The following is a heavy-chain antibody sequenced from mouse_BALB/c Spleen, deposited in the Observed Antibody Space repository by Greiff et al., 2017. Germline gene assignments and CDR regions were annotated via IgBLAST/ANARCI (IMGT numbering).Heavy chain of an antibody. J-gene: IGHJ2*01. CDR2: IYPSDSYT. CDR3: TRSDYGYDY. V-gene: IGHV1-69*02. CDR1: GYTFTSYW. Sequence: QVQLQQSGAELVRPGASVKLSCKASGYTFTSYWINWVKQRPGQGLEWIGNIYPSDSYTNYNQKFKDKATLTVDKSSSTAYMQLSSQTSEDSAVYYCTRSDYGYDYWGQGTTLTVSA. D-gene: IGHD1-2*01.